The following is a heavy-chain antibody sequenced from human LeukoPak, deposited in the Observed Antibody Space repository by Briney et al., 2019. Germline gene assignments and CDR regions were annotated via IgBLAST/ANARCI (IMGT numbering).Heavy chain of an antibody. Sequence: GGSLRLSCAASGFTFSSYAMSWVRQAPGKGLEWVSSISSSSSYIYYADSVKGRFTISRDNAKNSLYLQMNSPRAEDTAVYYCASAEWELHLDYWGQGTLVTVSS. CDR2: ISSSSSYI. J-gene: IGHJ4*02. D-gene: IGHD1-26*01. CDR1: GFTFSSYA. CDR3: ASAEWELHLDY. V-gene: IGHV3-21*01.